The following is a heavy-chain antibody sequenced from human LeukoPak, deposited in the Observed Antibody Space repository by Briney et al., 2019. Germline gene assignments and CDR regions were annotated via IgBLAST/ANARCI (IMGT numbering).Heavy chain of an antibody. CDR1: GHTFTVYY. CDR3: ASYASGYNWLKA. J-gene: IGHJ5*02. V-gene: IGHV1-2*02. Sequence: ASVKVSCKASGHTFTVYYIHWVRQAPGQGLEWMGWIHPGTGDSNYAQRFQGRVTVTRDTSITTAYMELSSLKSDDTAVYYCASYASGYNWLKAWGQGTLVTVPS. D-gene: IGHD3-10*01. CDR2: IHPGTGDS.